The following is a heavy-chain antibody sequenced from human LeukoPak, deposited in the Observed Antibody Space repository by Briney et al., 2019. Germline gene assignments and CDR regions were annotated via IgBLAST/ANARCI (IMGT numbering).Heavy chain of an antibody. CDR3: AKDSGSYYTSDY. CDR2: IRYDGSNK. Sequence: GGSLRPSCAASAFTFNNYDMHWVRQAPGKGLEWVAFIRYDGSNKYYADFVEGRFTISRDNSKNTLYLLMSSLRAEDTAVYYCAKDSGSYYTSDYWGQGTLVTVSS. CDR1: AFTFNNYD. J-gene: IGHJ4*02. D-gene: IGHD3-10*01. V-gene: IGHV3-30*02.